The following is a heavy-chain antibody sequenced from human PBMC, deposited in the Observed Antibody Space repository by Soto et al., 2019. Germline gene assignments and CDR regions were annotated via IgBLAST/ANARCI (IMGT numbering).Heavy chain of an antibody. J-gene: IGHJ4*02. Sequence: GSLRLSCVASGFTFSTYSMNWVRQAPGKGLEWVSYISSSSGTIYYADSVKGRFTVSRDNAKNSLFLQMNSLRAEDTAVYYCVEYGYCSDTSCFLDYWGQGTLVTVSS. D-gene: IGHD2-2*01. CDR3: VEYGYCSDTSCFLDY. CDR2: ISSSSGTI. V-gene: IGHV3-48*01. CDR1: GFTFSTYS.